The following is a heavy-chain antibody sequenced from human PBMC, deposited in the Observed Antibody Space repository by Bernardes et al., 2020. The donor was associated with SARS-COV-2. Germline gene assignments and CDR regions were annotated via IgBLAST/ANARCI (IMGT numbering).Heavy chain of an antibody. CDR2: MHSGGRK. CDR3: ASVMATWDRGLFSNTYYFYGMDV. Sequence: GVSVTLSSPDNPLTVSNKSMEWVVQAEGKWLEWVGLMHSGGRKNNADTVKGRFTVSRANSKNTPYLQMNTLRVEETAVYYFASVMATWDRGLFSNTYYFYGMDVWGQGTTVTVSS. CDR1: PLTVSNKS. J-gene: IGHJ6*02. V-gene: IGHV3-66*01. D-gene: IGHD3-10*01.